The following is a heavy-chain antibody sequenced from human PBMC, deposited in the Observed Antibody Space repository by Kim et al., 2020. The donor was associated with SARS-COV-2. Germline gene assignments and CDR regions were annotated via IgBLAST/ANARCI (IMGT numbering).Heavy chain of an antibody. V-gene: IGHV3-21*05. CDR1: GFALSSYS. CDR3: ARDFDWPLDL. CDR2: ISADDI. J-gene: IGHJ5*02. Sequence: GGSLRLSCVASGFALSSYSMNWVRQAPGKGLEWLSYISADDIYYADSVKGRFTISRDNAKNALYLQMNSLRDGDTAVYFCARDFDWPLDLWGQGTLVTVSS. D-gene: IGHD3-9*01.